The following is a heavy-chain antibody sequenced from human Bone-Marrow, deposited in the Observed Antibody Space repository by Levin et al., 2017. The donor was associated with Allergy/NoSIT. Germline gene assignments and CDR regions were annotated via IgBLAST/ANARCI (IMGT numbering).Heavy chain of an antibody. V-gene: IGHV4-4*07. J-gene: IGHJ4*02. CDR3: AREHRDYVTSGYYYDY. CDR1: GGSISNYF. D-gene: IGHD3-22*01. CDR2: IYTSGST. Sequence: SEILSLTCAVSGGSISNYFWAWIRQPAGEGLEWIGRIYTSGSTDYNPSLKSRVTMSVDTSKNQFSLKLSSVTAADTAVYYCAREHRDYVTSGYYYDYWGQGTLVTVSS.